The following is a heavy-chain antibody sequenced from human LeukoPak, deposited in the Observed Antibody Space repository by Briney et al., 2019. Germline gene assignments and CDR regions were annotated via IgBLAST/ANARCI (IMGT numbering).Heavy chain of an antibody. Sequence: ASVKVSCKASGYTITRYHMHWVRQAPGQGLEWMGIINPSGGSTSYAPKFQGRVTMTRDTSTSTVYMDLSSLTSEDTAVYYCARGQWLGHDAFDIWGQGTMVTVSS. J-gene: IGHJ3*02. CDR1: GYTITRYH. CDR3: ARGQWLGHDAFDI. CDR2: INPSGGST. D-gene: IGHD3-22*01. V-gene: IGHV1-46*01.